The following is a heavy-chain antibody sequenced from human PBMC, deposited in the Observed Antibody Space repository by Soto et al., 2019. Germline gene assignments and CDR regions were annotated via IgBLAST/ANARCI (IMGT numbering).Heavy chain of an antibody. J-gene: IGHJ3*02. CDR3: AKATATSGGAFEI. CDR2: ILVGGST. CDR1: GFICSSYD. D-gene: IGHD1-1*01. V-gene: IGHV3-23*01. Sequence: PGGSLRLSCAVSGFICSSYDMSWVRQAPGKGLEWVSTILVGGSTHYEDSVKGRFTISRDTSKNTVYLKMNSLTAGDTAFYYCAKATATSGGAFEIYGQGTMVTVSS.